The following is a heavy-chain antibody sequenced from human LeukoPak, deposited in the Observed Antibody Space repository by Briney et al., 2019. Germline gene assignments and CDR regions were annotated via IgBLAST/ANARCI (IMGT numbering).Heavy chain of an antibody. V-gene: IGHV3-23*01. CDR2: IYGRGGNT. J-gene: IGHJ6*02. D-gene: IGHD6-19*01. CDR3: AKTRGETAVNPDV. Sequence: PGGSLRLSCAASGFTFSIYSMSWVRQAPGKGLEWFSSIYGRGGNTYYADSVKGRFTISRDNSKNTLYLQMNSLRAEDAAIYYCAKTRGETAVNPDVWGQGTTVTVSS. CDR1: GFTFSIYS.